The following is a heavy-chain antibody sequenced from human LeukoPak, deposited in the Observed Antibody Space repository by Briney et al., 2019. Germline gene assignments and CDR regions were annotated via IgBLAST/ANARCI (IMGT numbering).Heavy chain of an antibody. CDR1: GDSISDYH. Sequence: SETLSLTCTVSGDSISDYHWSWIRQPAGKGLEWIGRIINSGVTNYNPSLNSRVTISVDRSKNQFSLRLTSVTAADTAVYYCGTTEVGSSSYESYDYWGQGTQVTVSA. V-gene: IGHV4-4*07. CDR3: GTTEVGSSSYESYDY. CDR2: IINSGVT. D-gene: IGHD1-26*01. J-gene: IGHJ4*02.